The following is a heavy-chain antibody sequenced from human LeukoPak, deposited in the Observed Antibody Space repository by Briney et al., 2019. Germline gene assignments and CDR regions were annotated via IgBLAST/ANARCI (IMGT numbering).Heavy chain of an antibody. Sequence: GRTLRLSCAASRFTFSSYGMSWVRQAPGKGLEWVGRIKSKIDGGTTDYAAPVKGRFTISRDYSKNTLYLQMNSLKSEDTAVYYCTTIRGFCSGRSCLGYWGQGTLVTVSS. CDR1: RFTFSSYG. D-gene: IGHD2-15*01. CDR3: TTIRGFCSGRSCLGY. J-gene: IGHJ4*02. V-gene: IGHV3-15*01. CDR2: IKSKIDGGTT.